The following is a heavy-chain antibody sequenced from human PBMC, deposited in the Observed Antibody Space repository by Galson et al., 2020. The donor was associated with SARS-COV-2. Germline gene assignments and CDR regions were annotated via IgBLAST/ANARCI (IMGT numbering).Heavy chain of an antibody. Sequence: GESLKISCAASGFTFSSYAMHWVRQAPGKGLEWVAVISYDGSNKYYADSVKGRFTISRDNSKNTLYLQMNSLRAEDTAVYYCARDEDDYVWGSYRRFDYWGQGTLVTVSS. V-gene: IGHV3-30*04. CDR1: GFTFSSYA. D-gene: IGHD3-16*02. J-gene: IGHJ4*02. CDR2: ISYDGSNK. CDR3: ARDEDDYVWGSYRRFDY.